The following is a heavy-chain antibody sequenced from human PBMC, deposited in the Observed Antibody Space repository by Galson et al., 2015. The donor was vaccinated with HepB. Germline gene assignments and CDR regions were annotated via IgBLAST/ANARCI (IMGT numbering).Heavy chain of an antibody. J-gene: IGHJ4*02. Sequence: SVKVSCKASGYTFTSYAMHWVRQAPGQRLEWMGWINAGNGNTKYSQKFQGRVTITRDTSASTAYMELSSLRSEDTAVYYCARDPVTTSFYFDYWGQGTLVTVSS. CDR3: ARDPVTTSFYFDY. D-gene: IGHD4-17*01. V-gene: IGHV1-3*01. CDR1: GYTFTSYA. CDR2: INAGNGNT.